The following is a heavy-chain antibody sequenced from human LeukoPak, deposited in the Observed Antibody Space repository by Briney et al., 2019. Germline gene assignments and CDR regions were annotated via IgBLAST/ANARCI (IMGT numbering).Heavy chain of an antibody. V-gene: IGHV4-34*01. J-gene: IGHJ4*02. CDR1: GGSFSGYY. Sequence: PSETLSLTCAVYGGSFSGYYWSWIRQPPGKGLEWIGEINHSGSTNYNPSLKSRVTISVDTSKSQFSLRLTSVTAADRAVYYCASGRSIRYSDFWGQGVLVTVS. CDR3: ASGRSIRYSDF. D-gene: IGHD1-26*01. CDR2: INHSGST.